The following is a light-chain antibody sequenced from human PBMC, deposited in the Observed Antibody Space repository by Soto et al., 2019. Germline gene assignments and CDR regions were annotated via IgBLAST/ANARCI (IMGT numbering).Light chain of an antibody. Sequence: EIVLTQSPATLSLSPGERATLSCRASQSLNSYLAWYQQKRGQAPRLLIYDASNRATGVPARFSGSGSGTDFTLTISSLEPEDFALYYCQQRNKWPLTFGGGTKVDIK. CDR2: DAS. V-gene: IGKV3-11*01. CDR1: QSLNSY. J-gene: IGKJ4*01. CDR3: QQRNKWPLT.